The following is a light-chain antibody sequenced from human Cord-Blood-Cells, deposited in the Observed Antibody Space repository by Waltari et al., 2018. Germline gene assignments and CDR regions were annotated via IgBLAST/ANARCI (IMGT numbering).Light chain of an antibody. CDR3: SSYTSSSTLYV. CDR2: EVS. CDR1: SSDAGGYNY. Sequence: QSALTQPASVSGSPGQSITLPCPGTSSDAGGYNYVSWYQQHPGKAPKLMIYEVSNRPSGVSNRFSGSKSGNTASLTISGLQAEDEADYYCSSYTSSSTLYVFGTGTKVTVL. J-gene: IGLJ1*01. V-gene: IGLV2-14*01.